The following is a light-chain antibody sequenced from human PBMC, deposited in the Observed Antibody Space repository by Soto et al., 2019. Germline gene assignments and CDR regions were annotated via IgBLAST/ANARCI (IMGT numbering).Light chain of an antibody. CDR1: QNIGSN. CDR3: QQYNNWPPYT. CDR2: GAS. J-gene: IGKJ2*01. Sequence: EVVMTQSPATLSASPGERVILSCRASQNIGSNLAWYQQRPGQAPRLLMYGASTRATETPARFSGSGSATDFTLTISSLQSEDFAVYYCQQYNNWPPYTFGQGP. V-gene: IGKV3-15*01.